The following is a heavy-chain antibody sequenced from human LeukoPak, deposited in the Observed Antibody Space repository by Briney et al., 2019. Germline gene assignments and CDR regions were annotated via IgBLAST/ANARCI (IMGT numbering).Heavy chain of an antibody. CDR1: GYSISSGYY. CDR3: AREPKRGSDFDY. J-gene: IGHJ4*02. CDR2: IYHSGST. Sequence: SETLSLTCTVSGYSISSGYYWGWIRQPPGKGLEWIGSIYHSGSTYYNPSLKSRVTISVDTSKNQFSLKLSSVTAADTAVYYCAREPKRGSDFDYWGQGTLVTVSS. D-gene: IGHD3-10*01. V-gene: IGHV4-38-2*02.